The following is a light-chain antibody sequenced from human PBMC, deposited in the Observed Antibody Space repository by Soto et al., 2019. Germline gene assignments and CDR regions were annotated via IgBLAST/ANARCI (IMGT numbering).Light chain of an antibody. CDR3: QQYRPSPPTWT. J-gene: IGKJ1*01. V-gene: IGKV3-20*01. Sequence: EIVLTQSPATLSSFPGDRVTLSCRASQYINTRLAWYQHRPGQAPRLLIYQTSIRAAGIPARFSASGSGTDFTLTISRLEPEDFAVYYCQQYRPSPPTWTFGQGTKVDIK. CDR1: QYINTR. CDR2: QTS.